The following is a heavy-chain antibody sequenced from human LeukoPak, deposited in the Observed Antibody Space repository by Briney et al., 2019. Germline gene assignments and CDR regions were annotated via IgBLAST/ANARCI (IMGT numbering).Heavy chain of an antibody. D-gene: IGHD6-6*01. CDR3: ARSQNPLIAALGGSWFDP. V-gene: IGHV1-46*01. CDR2: IYPRDGST. CDR1: GYTFTSNY. J-gene: IGHJ5*02. Sequence: ASVTVSCTASGYTFTSNYIHWVRQAPGQGLEWMGMIYPRDGSTSYAQKFQGRVTVTRDTSTSTVHMELSGLRSEDTAVYYCARSQNPLIAALGGSWFDPWGQGTLVTVSS.